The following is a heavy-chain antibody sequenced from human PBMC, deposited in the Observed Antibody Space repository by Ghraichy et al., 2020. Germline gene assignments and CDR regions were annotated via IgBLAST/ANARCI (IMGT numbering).Heavy chain of an antibody. Sequence: GGSLRLSCVASGFRFSGHWMSWVRQAPGKGLEWVASIKSDGSEKHYVESVQGRFTISRDNAKRSVSLEMNNLRVEDTAVFYCARDPYGDYKYGGTAYWGQGTLVTVSS. J-gene: IGHJ4*02. V-gene: IGHV3-7*01. CDR2: IKSDGSEK. D-gene: IGHD4-17*01. CDR3: ARDPYGDYKYGGTAY. CDR1: GFRFSGHW.